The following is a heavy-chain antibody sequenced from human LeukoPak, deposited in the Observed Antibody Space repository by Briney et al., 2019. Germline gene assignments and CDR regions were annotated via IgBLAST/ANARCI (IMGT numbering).Heavy chain of an antibody. J-gene: IGHJ3*02. CDR3: ARLTTMIVVAPGENAFDI. D-gene: IGHD3-22*01. CDR1: GYSFTSYW. V-gene: IGHV5-51*01. CDR2: IYPGDSDT. Sequence: GESLKISCKGSGYSFTSYWIGWVRQMPGKGLEWMGIIYPGDSDTRYSPSFQGQVTISADKSISTAYLQWSSLKASDTAMYYCARLTTMIVVAPGENAFDIWGQGTMVTVSS.